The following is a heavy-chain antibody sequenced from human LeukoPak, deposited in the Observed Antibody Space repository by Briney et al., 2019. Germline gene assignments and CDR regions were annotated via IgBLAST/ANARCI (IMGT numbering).Heavy chain of an antibody. D-gene: IGHD1-7*01. CDR2: ISWNSGSI. CDR3: AKEVHSWNYRKWFDP. J-gene: IGHJ5*02. V-gene: IGHV3-9*01. CDR1: GFTFDDYA. Sequence: PGRSLRLSCAASGFTFDDYAMHWVRQAPGKGLEWVSGISWNSGSIGYADSVKGRFTISRDNAKNSLYLQMNSLRAEDTALYYCAKEVHSWNYRKWFDPWGQGTLVTVSS.